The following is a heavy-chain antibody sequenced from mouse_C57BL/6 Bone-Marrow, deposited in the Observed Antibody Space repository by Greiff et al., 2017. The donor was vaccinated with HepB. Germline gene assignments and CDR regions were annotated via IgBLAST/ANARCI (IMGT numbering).Heavy chain of an antibody. Sequence: EVHLVESGGGLVQPGGSLSLSCAASGFTFTDYCMSWVRQPPGKALEWLGFIRNKANGYTTEYSASVKGRFTISRDNSQSILYLQMNALRAEDSATYYCARYSTVVAPYYAMDYWGQGTSVTVSS. V-gene: IGHV7-3*01. D-gene: IGHD1-1*01. CDR1: GFTFTDYC. CDR2: IRNKANGYTT. CDR3: ARYSTVVAPYYAMDY. J-gene: IGHJ4*01.